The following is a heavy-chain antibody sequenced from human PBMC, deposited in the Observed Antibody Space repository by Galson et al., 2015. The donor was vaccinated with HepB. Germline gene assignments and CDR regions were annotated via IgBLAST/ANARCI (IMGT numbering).Heavy chain of an antibody. D-gene: IGHD4-11*01. J-gene: IGHJ6*02. Sequence: ETLSLTCAVYGGSFRGYYWTWIRQPPGKGLEWSGEINHSGSTTYNPYLKSRVTISVDTSKSQFSLKLNSLTAADTAVFYCARSYRGGRGQYYYYYGMDVWGQGTTVTVSS. CDR2: INHSGST. V-gene: IGHV4-34*01. CDR3: ARSYRGGRGQYYYYYGMDV. CDR1: GGSFRGYY.